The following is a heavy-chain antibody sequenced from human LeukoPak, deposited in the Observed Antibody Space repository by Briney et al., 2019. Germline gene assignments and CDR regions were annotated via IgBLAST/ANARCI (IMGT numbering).Heavy chain of an antibody. D-gene: IGHD1-26*01. J-gene: IGHJ4*01. CDR1: GFILSDYN. CDR2: IAISGTYI. V-gene: IGHV3-21*01. Sequence: GGSLRLPCAASGFILSDYNMNWVRQAPGKGLEWVSFIAISGTYITYADSLKGRFTISRDNAKNSLYPQMNSLRAEDTAVYYCARDLSATARAYDYWGHGTLVTVSS. CDR3: ARDLSATARAYDY.